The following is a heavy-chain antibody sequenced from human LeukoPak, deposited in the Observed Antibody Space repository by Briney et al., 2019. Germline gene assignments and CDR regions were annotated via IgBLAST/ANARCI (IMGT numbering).Heavy chain of an antibody. Sequence: GGPVTLPCAASGFTFSSYAMHGPPQAPGKAREYVSAISSRGFSTYYADSVKGRFTISRDNSKNTLYLQMGSLRAEDMAVFYCARQLGGFDSGYLDLWGRGTLVTVSS. CDR3: ARQLGGFDSGYLDL. D-gene: IGHD5-12*01. J-gene: IGHJ2*01. CDR2: ISSRGFST. CDR1: GFTFSSYA. V-gene: IGHV3-64*02.